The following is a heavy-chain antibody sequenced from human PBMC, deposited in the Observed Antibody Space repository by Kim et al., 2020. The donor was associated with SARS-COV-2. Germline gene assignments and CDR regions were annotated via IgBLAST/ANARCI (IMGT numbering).Heavy chain of an antibody. Sequence: GRFTISRDNSKNTLYLQMNSLRAGDTAVYYCARVVGYYYDSSGSGDAFDIWGQGTMVTVSS. D-gene: IGHD3-22*01. V-gene: IGHV3-66*01. J-gene: IGHJ3*02. CDR3: ARVVGYYYDSSGSGDAFDI.